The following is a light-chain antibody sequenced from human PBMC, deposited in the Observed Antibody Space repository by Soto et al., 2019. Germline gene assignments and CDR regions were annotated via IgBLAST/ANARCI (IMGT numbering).Light chain of an antibody. J-gene: IGKJ1*01. V-gene: IGKV3-20*01. CDR3: QQYGSAPGT. Sequence: EIVLTQSPGTLSLSPGERATLSCRASQSVSSSYLAWYRQKPGQAPRLLIYGASSRATGIPDRFSGSGSGTDFTLTISRLEPEDFEVYYCQQYGSAPGTFGQGTKVDIK. CDR2: GAS. CDR1: QSVSSSY.